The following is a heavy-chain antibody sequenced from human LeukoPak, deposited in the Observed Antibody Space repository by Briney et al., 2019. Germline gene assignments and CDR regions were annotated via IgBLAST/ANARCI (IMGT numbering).Heavy chain of an antibody. CDR3: AKGGSSSHNWFDP. CDR2: VRNDGSNE. D-gene: IGHD6-13*01. V-gene: IGHV3-30*02. J-gene: IGHJ5*02. Sequence: PGGSLRLSCAASGFTFSDYGMHWVRQAPGKGLEWVAFVRNDGSNEYYPDSVKGRFTISRDNFRNTLYLQMNSLRAEDTAVYYCAKGGSSSHNWFDPWGQGTLVTVSS. CDR1: GFTFSDYG.